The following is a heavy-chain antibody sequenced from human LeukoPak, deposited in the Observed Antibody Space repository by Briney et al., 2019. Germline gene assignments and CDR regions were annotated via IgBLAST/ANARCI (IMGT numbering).Heavy chain of an antibody. J-gene: IGHJ4*02. CDR3: ARLGYYYGSGSYYPIDY. D-gene: IGHD3-10*01. CDR1: GGSISSDDYY. Sequence: SQTLSLTCTVSGGSISSDDYYWSWIRQPPGKGLEWIGYIYYSGGTYYNPSLKSRVTISVDTSKNQFSLKLSSVTAADTAVYYCARLGYYYGSGSYYPIDYWGQGTLVTVSS. CDR2: IYYSGGT. V-gene: IGHV4-30-4*01.